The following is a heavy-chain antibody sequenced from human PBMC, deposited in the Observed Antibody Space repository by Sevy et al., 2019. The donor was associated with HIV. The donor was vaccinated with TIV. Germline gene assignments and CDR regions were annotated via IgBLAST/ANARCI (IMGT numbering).Heavy chain of an antibody. CDR1: GFSFTDAW. J-gene: IGHJ1*01. V-gene: IGHV3-15*01. CDR2: IKSNIDGGTA. Sequence: GGSLRLSCAASGFSFTDAWMRWVRQAPGQGLEWIGRIKSNIDGGTADYAAAVRGRFTIPRDVSKNAVYLQLNSLKTGDTAVYYCTTDAGMIPWYALQHWGRGTLVTVSS. CDR3: TTDAGMIPWYALQH. D-gene: IGHD2-8*01.